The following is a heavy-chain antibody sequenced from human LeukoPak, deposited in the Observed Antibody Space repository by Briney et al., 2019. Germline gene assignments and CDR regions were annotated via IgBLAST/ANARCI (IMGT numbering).Heavy chain of an antibody. Sequence: SETLSLTCTVSGCSISSYYRSWIRQPAGKGLEWIGRIYTSGSTNYNPSLKSRDIMTVGTSKNQFALKLSSGTAADTAVYYCGRESYSSGWVFDYWGQGTLVTVSS. V-gene: IGHV4-4*07. CDR3: GRESYSSGWVFDY. J-gene: IGHJ4*02. D-gene: IGHD6-19*01. CDR1: GCSISSYY. CDR2: IYTSGST.